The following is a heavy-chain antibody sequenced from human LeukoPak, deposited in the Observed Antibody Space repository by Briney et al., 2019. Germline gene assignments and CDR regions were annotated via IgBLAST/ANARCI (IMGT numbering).Heavy chain of an antibody. CDR2: INHSGST. CDR1: GGSFSGYY. D-gene: IGHD3-3*01. CDR3: ARVGYDSHTSYYYYMDV. Sequence: SETLSLTCAVYGGSFSGYYWSWIRQPPGKGLEWIGEINHSGSTNYNPSLKSRVTISVDTSKNQFSLKLSSVTAADTAVYYCARVGYDSHTSYYYYMDVWGKGTTVTVSS. J-gene: IGHJ6*03. V-gene: IGHV4-34*01.